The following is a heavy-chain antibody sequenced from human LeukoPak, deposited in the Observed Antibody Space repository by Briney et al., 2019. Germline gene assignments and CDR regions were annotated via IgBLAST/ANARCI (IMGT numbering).Heavy chain of an antibody. CDR1: GFTFSSYA. CDR3: ARVAAAVPDQ. V-gene: IGHV3-23*01. CDR2: ISGSGGST. D-gene: IGHD6-13*01. Sequence: GGSLRLSCAASGFTFSSYAMSWVRQAPGKGLEWVSAISGSGGSTYYADSVKGRFTISRDNANNSLYLQMSSLRAEDTAVYYCARVAAAVPDQWGQGTLVTVAS. J-gene: IGHJ5*02.